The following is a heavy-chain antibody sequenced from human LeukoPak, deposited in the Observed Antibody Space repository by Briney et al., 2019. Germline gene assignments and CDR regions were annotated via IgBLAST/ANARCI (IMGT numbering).Heavy chain of an antibody. V-gene: IGHV5-51*01. Sequence: GEPLKISCKGSGYSFTSYWIGWVRQMPGKGVEWMGIIYPGDSDTRYSPSFQGQVTISADKSISTAYLQWSSLKASDTAMYYCAITYYDFWSGYSPFDYWGQGTLVTVSS. CDR1: GYSFTSYW. CDR3: AITYYDFWSGYSPFDY. CDR2: IYPGDSDT. J-gene: IGHJ4*02. D-gene: IGHD3-3*01.